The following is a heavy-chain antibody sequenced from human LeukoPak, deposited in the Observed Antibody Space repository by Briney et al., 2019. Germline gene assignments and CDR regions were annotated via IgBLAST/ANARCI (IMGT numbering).Heavy chain of an antibody. D-gene: IGHD6-13*01. V-gene: IGHV4-59*01. CDR2: SPNGGRT. J-gene: IGHJ4*02. Sequence: SETLSLTCTVSGGSLSSYFRSWVRQPPGKGLECIWYSPNGGRTNYNPSLKSRVTISVDTSKNQFSLELYSVTAADTAVYYCARSDTHRMHSSSWHFDYWGQGTLVTVSS. CDR1: GGSLSSYF. CDR3: ARSDTHRMHSSSWHFDY.